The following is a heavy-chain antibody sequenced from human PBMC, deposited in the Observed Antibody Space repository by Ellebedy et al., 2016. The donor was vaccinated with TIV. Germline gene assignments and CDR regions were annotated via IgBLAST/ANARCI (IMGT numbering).Heavy chain of an antibody. CDR2: INHSGST. CDR3: ASSTIDYGGNSGPDGP. CDR1: GGSFSGYY. V-gene: IGHV4-34*01. J-gene: IGHJ5*02. D-gene: IGHD4-23*01. Sequence: SETLSLTXAVYGGSFSGYYWSWIRQPPGKGLEWIGEINHSGSTNYNPSLKSRVTISVDTSKNQFSLKLSSVTAADTAVYYCASSTIDYGGNSGPDGPWGQGTLVTVSS.